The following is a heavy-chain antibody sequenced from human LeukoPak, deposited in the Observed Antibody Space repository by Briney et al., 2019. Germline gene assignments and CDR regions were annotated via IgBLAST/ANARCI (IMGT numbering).Heavy chain of an antibody. J-gene: IGHJ4*02. CDR1: GYSISSGYY. V-gene: IGHV4-38-2*02. D-gene: IGHD3-10*01. CDR3: ASLMVRGVIGY. Sequence: PSETLSLTCTVSGYSISSGYYWGWIRQPPGKGLVWIGSIYHSGSTYYNPSLKSRVTISVDTSKNQFSLKLSSVTAADTAVYYCASLMVRGVIGYWGQGTLVTVSS. CDR2: IYHSGST.